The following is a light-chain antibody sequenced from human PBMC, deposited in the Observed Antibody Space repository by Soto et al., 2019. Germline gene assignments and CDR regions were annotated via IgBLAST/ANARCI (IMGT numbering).Light chain of an antibody. Sequence: QSVLIQTASVSGSPGQSITISCTGTSGDVGGYNYVSWYQQHPGKAPKLIIYDVNNRPSGVSDRFSGSKSGNMASLTISGLQAEDEAAYYCSSYTSGRPLVVFGGGTQLTVL. CDR3: SSYTSGRPLVV. CDR1: SGDVGGYNY. V-gene: IGLV2-14*03. J-gene: IGLJ2*01. CDR2: DVN.